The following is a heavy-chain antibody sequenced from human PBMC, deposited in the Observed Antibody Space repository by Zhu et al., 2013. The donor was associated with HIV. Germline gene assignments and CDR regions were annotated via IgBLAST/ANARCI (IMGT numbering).Heavy chain of an antibody. Sequence: QVQLVQSGAEVKKPGASVKVSCKASGYTFTSYGISWVRQAPGQGLEWMGWISAYNGNTNYAQKLQGRVTMTTDTSTSTAYMELRSLRSDDTAVYYCARERTGTTSRYYYGMDVWGQGTTVTVSS. CDR3: ARERTGTTSRYYYGMDV. V-gene: IGHV1-18*01. D-gene: IGHD1-7*01. CDR1: GYTFTSYG. J-gene: IGHJ6*02. CDR2: ISAYNGNT.